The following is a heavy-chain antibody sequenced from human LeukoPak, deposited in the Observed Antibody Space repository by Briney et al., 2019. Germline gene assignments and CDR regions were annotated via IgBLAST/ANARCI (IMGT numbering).Heavy chain of an antibody. Sequence: PSETLSLTCNVSGGSISSYYWSWIRQPPGKGLEWIGYVYYSGSTNYNPSLKSRVTISVDTSNNQFSLKLSSVTAADMAVYYCARAGSGYFAFDDWGQGTLVTVSS. V-gene: IGHV4-59*01. CDR2: VYYSGST. D-gene: IGHD3-22*01. CDR3: ARAGSGYFAFDD. J-gene: IGHJ4*02. CDR1: GGSISSYY.